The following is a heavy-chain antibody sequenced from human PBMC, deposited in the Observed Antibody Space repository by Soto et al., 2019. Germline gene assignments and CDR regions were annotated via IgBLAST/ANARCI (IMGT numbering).Heavy chain of an antibody. Sequence: SETLSLTCTVSGGSVRSSRYYWGWIRQPPGKGLECIGTIYFSGKSYYNPSLKSRVTMSVDTSKNQFSLEVSSVAAADTAIYYCARLDYSDLGSKYFSYMDAWGKGNTLTISS. D-gene: IGHD4-17*01. CDR1: GGSVRSSRYY. CDR2: IYFSGKS. V-gene: IGHV4-39*01. J-gene: IGHJ6*03. CDR3: ARLDYSDLGSKYFSYMDA.